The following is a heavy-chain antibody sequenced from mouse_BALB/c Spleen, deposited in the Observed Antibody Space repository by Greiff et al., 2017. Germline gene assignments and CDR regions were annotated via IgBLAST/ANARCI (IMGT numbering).Heavy chain of an antibody. Sequence: EVKLMESGGGLVQPGGSRKLSCAASGFTFSSFGMHWVRQAPEKGLEWVAYISSGSSTIYYADTVKGRFTISRDNPKNTLFLQMTSLRSEDTAMYYCARERDYDWFAYWGQGTLVTVSA. CDR3: ARERDYDWFAY. CDR1: GFTFSSFG. CDR2: ISSGSSTI. J-gene: IGHJ3*01. D-gene: IGHD2-4*01. V-gene: IGHV5-17*02.